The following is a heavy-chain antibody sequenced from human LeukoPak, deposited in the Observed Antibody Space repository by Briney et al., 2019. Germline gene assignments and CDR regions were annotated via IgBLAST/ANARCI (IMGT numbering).Heavy chain of an antibody. J-gene: IGHJ4*02. CDR1: GFTFSDYY. CDR2: ISSSGSTI. V-gene: IGHV3-11*01. CDR3: AGEFSYKYYFDY. Sequence: KPGGSLRLSCAAPGFTFSDYYMSWIRQAPGKGLEWVSYISSSGSTIYYADSVKGRFTISRDNAKNSLYLQMNSLRAEDTAVYYCAGEFSYKYYFDYWGQGTLVTVSS. D-gene: IGHD1-20*01.